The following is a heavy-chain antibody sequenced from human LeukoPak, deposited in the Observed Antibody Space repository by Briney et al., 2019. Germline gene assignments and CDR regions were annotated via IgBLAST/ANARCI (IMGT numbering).Heavy chain of an antibody. CDR3: ARTGYYDPTYGEDY. J-gene: IGHJ4*02. D-gene: IGHD3-22*01. CDR1: GGSFSGYY. CDR2: INHSGST. V-gene: IGHV4-34*01. Sequence: PSETLSLTCAVYGGSFSGYYWSWIRQPPGKGLEWIGEINHSGSTNYNPSLKSRVTISVDTSKNQFSLKLSSVTAADTAVYYCARTGYYDPTYGEDYWGQGALVTVSS.